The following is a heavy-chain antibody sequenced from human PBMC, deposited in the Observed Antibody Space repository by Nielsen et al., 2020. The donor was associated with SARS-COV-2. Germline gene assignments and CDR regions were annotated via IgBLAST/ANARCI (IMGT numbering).Heavy chain of an antibody. CDR3: ARVKSSSNYYYYMDV. CDR2: IFYSGST. CDR1: GDSISSGGYS. V-gene: IGHV4-31*03. J-gene: IGHJ6*03. Sequence: SETLSLTCTVSGDSISSGGYSWSWIRHHPGTGLEWIGYIFYSGSTYYNPSLRSRVSISVDTSKNQFSLKMSSVTAADTAVYYCARVKSSSNYYYYMDVWGKGTTVTVSS. D-gene: IGHD6-6*01.